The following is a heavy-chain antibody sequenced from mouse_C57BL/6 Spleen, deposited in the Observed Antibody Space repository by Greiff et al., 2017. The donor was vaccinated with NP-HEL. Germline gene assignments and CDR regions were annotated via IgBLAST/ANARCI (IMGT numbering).Heavy chain of an antibody. V-gene: IGHV5-9-1*02. CDR2: ISSGGDYI. J-gene: IGHJ1*03. D-gene: IGHD2-1*01. CDR3: TREAGIYYGNYGWYFDV. Sequence: EVQLVESGEGLVKPGGSLKLSCAASGFTFSSYAMSWVRQTPEKRLEWVAYISSGGDYIYYADTVKGRFTISRDNARNTLYLQMSSLKSEDTAMYYCTREAGIYYGNYGWYFDVWGTGTTVTVSS. CDR1: GFTFSSYA.